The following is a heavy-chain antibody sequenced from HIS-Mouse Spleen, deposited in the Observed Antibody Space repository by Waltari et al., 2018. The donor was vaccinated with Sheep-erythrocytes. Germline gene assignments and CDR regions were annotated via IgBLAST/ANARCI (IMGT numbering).Heavy chain of an antibody. D-gene: IGHD1-1*01. CDR3: ARGPPNEYFDL. J-gene: IGHJ2*01. CDR2: INHSGRT. Sequence: QVQLQQWGAGLLKPSETLSLTRAVYGGSFSGYYWSWMRQPPGKGLAWIGEINHSGRTIYHPALQRRVTISVDTSRSQFSLMLSSVTAADTAVYYCARGPPNEYFDLWGRGTLVTVSS. CDR1: GGSFSGYY. V-gene: IGHV4-34*01.